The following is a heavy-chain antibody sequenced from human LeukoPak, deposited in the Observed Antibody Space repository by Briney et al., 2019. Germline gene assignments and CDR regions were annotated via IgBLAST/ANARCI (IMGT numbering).Heavy chain of an antibody. CDR2: ISGTGGTT. Sequence: GGSPRLSCVGSGFTFSSCAMIWVRQTPGKGLEWVSVISGTGGTTYDADSVKGRFTTARDDSKNTLYLQMNSLRAEDTAVYYCAKVQLGIGVDYWGQGTLVTVSS. CDR3: AKVQLGIGVDY. CDR1: GFTFSSCA. V-gene: IGHV3-23*01. J-gene: IGHJ4*02. D-gene: IGHD7-27*01.